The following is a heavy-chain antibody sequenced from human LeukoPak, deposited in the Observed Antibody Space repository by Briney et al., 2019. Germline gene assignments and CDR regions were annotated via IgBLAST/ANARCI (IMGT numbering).Heavy chain of an antibody. CDR2: IIPIFGTA. J-gene: IGHJ4*02. CDR1: GRTFSRYA. Sequence: SVNLSCTVSGRTFSRYALSWVRQAPGQALEWMGGIIPIFGTANYAQKFQGRVTITADESTSTAYMELSSLRSEDTAVYYCARPAATYSAAFDYWGQGTLVTVSS. V-gene: IGHV1-69*01. CDR3: ARPAATYSAAFDY. D-gene: IGHD2-2*01.